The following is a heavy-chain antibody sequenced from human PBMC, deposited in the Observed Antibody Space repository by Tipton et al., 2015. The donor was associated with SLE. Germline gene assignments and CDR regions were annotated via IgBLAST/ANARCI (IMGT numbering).Heavy chain of an antibody. V-gene: IGHV4-59*12. CDR2: VYYTGTT. J-gene: IGHJ4*02. CDR1: GGSISAYY. Sequence: TLSLTCTVSGGSISAYYWSWIRQPPGKELDRIGYVYYTGTTNYNPSLESRVTISIDTSKNQFSLRLTSVTAAYTAVYYCARGPKGLDYWGQGIQVTGSS. CDR3: ARGPKGLDY.